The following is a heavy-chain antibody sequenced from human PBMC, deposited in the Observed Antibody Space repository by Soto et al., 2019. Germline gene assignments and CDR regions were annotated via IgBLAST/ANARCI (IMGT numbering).Heavy chain of an antibody. D-gene: IGHD5-12*01. V-gene: IGHV3-23*01. CDR3: AKRGHNFFDY. CDR1: GFTFSSSI. J-gene: IGHJ4*02. CDR2: FSGSSGNS. Sequence: GGSLRLSCAGSGFTFSSSIMGWVRQAPGKGLEWVSTFSGSSGNSYYADSVKGRFTISRDNSKNTLYLQMNSLRAEDTALYYCAKRGHNFFDYWGQGTLVTVSS.